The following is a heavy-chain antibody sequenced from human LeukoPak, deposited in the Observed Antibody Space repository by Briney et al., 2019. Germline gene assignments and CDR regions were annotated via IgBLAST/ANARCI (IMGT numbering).Heavy chain of an antibody. CDR3: ASPGSVGDTGMPDY. CDR1: GFTFSSYT. J-gene: IGHJ4*02. Sequence: PGGSLRLSCTASGFTFSSYTFNWVRQAPGKGLEWVSSISTSHSYIYYADSLKGRFTISRDNAKNSLYLQMSSLRAEDTAVYYCASPGSVGDTGMPDYWGQGTLVTVSS. CDR2: ISTSHSYI. V-gene: IGHV3-21*01. D-gene: IGHD5-18*01.